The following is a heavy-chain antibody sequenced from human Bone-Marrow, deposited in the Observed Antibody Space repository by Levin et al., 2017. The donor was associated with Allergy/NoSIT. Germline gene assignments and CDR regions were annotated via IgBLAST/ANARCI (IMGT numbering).Heavy chain of an antibody. CDR3: AGYDTSAYHSPFDY. CDR1: GFIFSNYA. V-gene: IGHV3-23*01. Sequence: GGSLRLSCAASGFIFSNYAMNWVRQAPGKGLEWVSQISGSGGNTHYADSVKGRFTFSRDNSKNTLYLQMNSLRAEDTAVYYCAGYDTSAYHSPFDYWGQGTLVTVSA. CDR2: ISGSGGNT. J-gene: IGHJ4*02. D-gene: IGHD3-22*01.